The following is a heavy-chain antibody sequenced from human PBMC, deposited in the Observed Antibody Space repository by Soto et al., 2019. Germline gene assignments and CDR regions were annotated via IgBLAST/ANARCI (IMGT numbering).Heavy chain of an antibody. J-gene: IGHJ6*02. Sequence: QVQLVQSGAEVKKPGSSVKVSCKASGGTFSSYTISWVRQAPGQGLEWMGRIIPILGIANYAQKFQGRVTITENKSTSTAYMELSSLRSEDTAVYYCARVVVVVVAATPVTYGMDVWGQGTTVTVSS. V-gene: IGHV1-69*02. CDR3: ARVVVVVVAATPVTYGMDV. CDR1: GGTFSSYT. CDR2: IIPILGIA. D-gene: IGHD2-15*01.